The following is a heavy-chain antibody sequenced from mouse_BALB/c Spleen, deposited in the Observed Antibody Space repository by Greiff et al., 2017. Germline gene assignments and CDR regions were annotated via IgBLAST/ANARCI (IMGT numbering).Heavy chain of an antibody. V-gene: IGHV7-3*02. J-gene: IGHJ3*01. Sequence: EVNLVESGGGLVQPGGSLRLSCATSGFTFTDYYMSWVRQPPGKALEWLGFIRNKANGYTTEYSASVKGRFTISRDNSQSILYLQMNTLRAEDSATYYCARDPYDYDDEAWFAYWGQGTLVTVSA. CDR3: ARDPYDYDDEAWFAY. D-gene: IGHD2-4*01. CDR1: GFTFTDYY. CDR2: IRNKANGYTT.